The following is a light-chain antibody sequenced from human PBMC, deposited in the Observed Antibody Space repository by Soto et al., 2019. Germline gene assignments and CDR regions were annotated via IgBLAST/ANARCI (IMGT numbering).Light chain of an antibody. CDR1: QGIGNA. J-gene: IGKJ1*01. CDR2: AAS. Sequence: AIQMTQSPSSLSASVGDRVTISCRASQGIGNALGWYQQKPGKPPKVLIYAASTLQSGVPSRFSGSGSGTDFTLTISCLQSEDFATYYCQQYYSYSWTFGQGTKVDIK. CDR3: QQYYSYSWT. V-gene: IGKV1-6*01.